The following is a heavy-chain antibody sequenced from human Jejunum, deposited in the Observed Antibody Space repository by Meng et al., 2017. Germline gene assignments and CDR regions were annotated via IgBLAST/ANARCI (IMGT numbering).Heavy chain of an antibody. CDR3: ATIQSSPHFFNY. D-gene: IGHD6-6*01. Sequence: QVQLQESGPGLVKPSQTPSLACTVSGDSVTSVSYHWSWIRQPPGKGLEWIGYIHHSGITYYNPSLRSRLLISIDTSKRQLSLTLNSVTAADTALYYCATIQSSPHFFNYWGQGTLVTVSS. CDR2: IHHSGIT. CDR1: GDSVTSVSYH. J-gene: IGHJ4*02. V-gene: IGHV4-30-4*01.